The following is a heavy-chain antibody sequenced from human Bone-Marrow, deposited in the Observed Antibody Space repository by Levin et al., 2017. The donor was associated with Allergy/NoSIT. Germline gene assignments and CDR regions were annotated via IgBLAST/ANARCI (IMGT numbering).Heavy chain of an antibody. J-gene: IGHJ4*02. CDR1: GFNFKIYG. CDR2: TSYNGDDK. D-gene: IGHD2-2*01. V-gene: IGHV3-30*18. CDR3: AKMSGCVTTTCFLDY. Sequence: GGSLRLSCEASGFNFKIYGMHWVRQAPGKGLEWVAFTSYNGDDKNYADSVKGRFTISRDNSKNTVYLQMNSLRADDTAVYFCAKMSGCVTTTCFLDYWGQGTQVTVSS.